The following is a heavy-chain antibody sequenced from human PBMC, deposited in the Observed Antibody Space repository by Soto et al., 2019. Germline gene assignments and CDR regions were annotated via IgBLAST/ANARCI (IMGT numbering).Heavy chain of an antibody. V-gene: IGHV4-31*03. CDR1: GGSISSGGYY. CDR2: IYYSGST. CDR3: ARAVGARPYFDY. D-gene: IGHD1-26*01. Sequence: PSETLSLTFTVSGGSISSGGYYCSWIRQHPGKGLEWIGYIYYSGSTYYNPSLKSRVTISVDTSKNQFSLKLSSVTAADTAVYYCARAVGARPYFDYWGQGTLVTVSS. J-gene: IGHJ4*02.